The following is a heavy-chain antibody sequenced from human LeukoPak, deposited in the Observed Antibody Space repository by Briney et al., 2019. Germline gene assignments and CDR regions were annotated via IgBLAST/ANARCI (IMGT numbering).Heavy chain of an antibody. D-gene: IGHD3-22*01. J-gene: IGHJ4*02. V-gene: IGHV1-8*02. CDR2: MNPNSGNT. CDR1: GYSFTGNY. CDR3: AMQRTYYYDSSGYRHRYFDY. Sequence: ASVKVSCKASGYSFTGNYIHWVRQAPGQGLEWMGWMNPNSGNTGYAQKFQGRVTMTRNTSISTAYMELSSLRSEDTAVYYCAMQRTYYYDSSGYRHRYFDYWGQGTLVTVSS.